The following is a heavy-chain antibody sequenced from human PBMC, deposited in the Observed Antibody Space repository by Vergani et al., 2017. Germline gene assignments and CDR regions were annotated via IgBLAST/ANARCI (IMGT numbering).Heavy chain of an antibody. Sequence: EVQLVESGGGLVQPGGSLRLSCAASGFTFSNAWMSWVRQAPGKGLEWVGRIKSKTDGGTTDYAAPVKGRFTISRDDSKNTLYLQMNSLKTEDTAVYYCARDGAAAGNYYGMDVWGQGTTVTVSS. D-gene: IGHD6-13*01. CDR1: GFTFSNAW. CDR2: IKSKTDGGTT. CDR3: ARDGAAAGNYYGMDV. V-gene: IGHV3-15*01. J-gene: IGHJ6*02.